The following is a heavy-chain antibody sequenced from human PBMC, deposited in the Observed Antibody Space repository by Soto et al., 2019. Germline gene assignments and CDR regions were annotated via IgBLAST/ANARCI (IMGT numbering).Heavy chain of an antibody. CDR1: GFTFSSYW. CDR3: VRDPRGNGFDS. Sequence: PGGSLRLSCVASGFTFSSYWMHWVRQAPGKGLVWVSRISRDGTITTYADSVKGRFTVSRDNAKNTLYLQMSSLRADDTAFYYCVRDPRGNGFDSWGQGTLVTVSS. D-gene: IGHD3-10*01. CDR2: ISRDGTIT. V-gene: IGHV3-74*01. J-gene: IGHJ5*01.